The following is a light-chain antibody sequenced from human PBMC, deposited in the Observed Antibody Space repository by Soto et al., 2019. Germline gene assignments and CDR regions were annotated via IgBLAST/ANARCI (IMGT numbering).Light chain of an antibody. V-gene: IGKV3-15*01. J-gene: IGKJ1*01. CDR1: QSVSSK. CDR2: GAS. CDR3: LQYSYWRT. Sequence: EIVMTQSPATLSVSPGERATLSCRASQSVSSKLAWYQQKPGQAPRLLIYGASTRATGISARFGGSGSGTEFTLTISSLQSEDFAFYYCLQYSYWRTFCQGTKVEI.